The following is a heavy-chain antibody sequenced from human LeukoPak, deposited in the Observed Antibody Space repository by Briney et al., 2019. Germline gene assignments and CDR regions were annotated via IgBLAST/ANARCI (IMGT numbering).Heavy chain of an antibody. CDR1: GVSIGRHF. Sequence: SETLSLTCTVSGVSIGRHFWSWIRQSPGKGLEWIGCVYNSGTTVYNPSLTGRVTISVDTSKNQYSLNLRSVTAAAAAVYYCARDAYWGQGILVTVSS. CDR2: VYNSGTT. CDR3: ARDAY. J-gene: IGHJ4*02. V-gene: IGHV4-59*11.